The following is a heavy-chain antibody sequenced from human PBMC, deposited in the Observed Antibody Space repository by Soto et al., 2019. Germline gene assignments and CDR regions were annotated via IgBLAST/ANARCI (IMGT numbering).Heavy chain of an antibody. CDR1: GFTFTSSA. CDR3: AAVEYCSSSCGADAFDI. CDR2: IVVGSGNT. Sequence: ASVKVSCKASGFTFTSSAVQWVRQARGQRLEWIGWIVVGSGNTNYAQKFQERVTITRDMSTSTAYMELSSLRSEDTAVYYCAAVEYCSSSCGADAFDIWGQGTMVTVSS. V-gene: IGHV1-58*01. D-gene: IGHD6-13*01. J-gene: IGHJ3*02.